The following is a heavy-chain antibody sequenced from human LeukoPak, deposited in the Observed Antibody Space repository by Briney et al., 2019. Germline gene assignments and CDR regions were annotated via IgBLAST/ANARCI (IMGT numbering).Heavy chain of an antibody. CDR3: AKDLGVRYFDWLIPGSDY. Sequence: GGSLRLSSAASGFTFSSCGMHWVRQAPGKGLEWVAVISYDGSNKYYADSVKGRFTISRDNSKNTLYLQMNSLRAEDTAVYYCAKDLGVRYFDWLIPGSDYWGQGTLVTVSS. CDR1: GFTFSSCG. CDR2: ISYDGSNK. J-gene: IGHJ4*02. D-gene: IGHD3-9*01. V-gene: IGHV3-30*18.